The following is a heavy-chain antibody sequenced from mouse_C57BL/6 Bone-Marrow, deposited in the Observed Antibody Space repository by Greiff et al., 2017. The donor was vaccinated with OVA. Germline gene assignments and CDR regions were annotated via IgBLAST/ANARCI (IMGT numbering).Heavy chain of an antibody. CDR1: GFTFSDYY. D-gene: IGHD2-1*01. J-gene: IGHJ1*03. Sequence: EVQRVESGGGLVQPGGSLKLSCAASGFTFSDYYMYWVRQTPEKRLEWVAFISNGGGSTYYHDTVKGRFTISRDTAKHTQYRQMSVLKAEDTAMYYGARQRGYGINWAVWYFGVWGTGTTVTVSS. V-gene: IGHV5-12*01. CDR3: ARQRGYGINWAVWYFGV. CDR2: ISNGGGST.